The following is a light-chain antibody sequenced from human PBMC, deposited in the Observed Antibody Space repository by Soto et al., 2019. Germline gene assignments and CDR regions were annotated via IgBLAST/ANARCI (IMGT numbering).Light chain of an antibody. V-gene: IGKV3-15*01. Sequence: EIVMTQSPATLSVSPGERATLSCRAGQGVTTNFAWYQQKSGQSPRLLIYDVSIRAPGVPAGFSATGSETDFTLTISGLQSEDSAVYFCQQYNIWPFSFGQGTRLEI. CDR3: QQYNIWPFS. CDR2: DVS. CDR1: QGVTTN. J-gene: IGKJ5*01.